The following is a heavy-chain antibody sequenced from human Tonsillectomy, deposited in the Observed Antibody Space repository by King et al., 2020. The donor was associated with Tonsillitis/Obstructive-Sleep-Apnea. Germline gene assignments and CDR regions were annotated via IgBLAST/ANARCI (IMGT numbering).Heavy chain of an antibody. CDR3: ASGCSSTSCYIWGNWFDP. Sequence: QLVQSGAEVKKPGSSVKVSCKASGGTFSSYAISWVRQAPGQGLEWMGGIIPIFGTANYAQKFRGRVTITADESTSTAYMELSSLRSEDTAVYYCASGCSSTSCYIWGNWFDPWGQGTLVTVSS. J-gene: IGHJ5*02. D-gene: IGHD2-2*01. CDR1: GGTFSSYA. CDR2: IIPIFGTA. V-gene: IGHV1-69*01.